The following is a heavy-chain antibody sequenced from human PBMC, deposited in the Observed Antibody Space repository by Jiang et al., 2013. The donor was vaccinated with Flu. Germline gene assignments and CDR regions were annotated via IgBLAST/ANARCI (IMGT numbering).Heavy chain of an antibody. V-gene: IGHV1-2*04. CDR3: ARDFCSNTSCFDS. CDR1: GYTFSDYD. Sequence: SGAEVKTPGASVKVSCKASGYTFSDYDLHWVRQAPGQGLEWMGWINLNTGVTNYAQNFQGWVTMTSDTSISTAYMEISSLKSGDTAVYYCARDFCSNTSCFDSWGQGTLVTVSS. D-gene: IGHD2-2*01. CDR2: INLNTGVT. J-gene: IGHJ4*02.